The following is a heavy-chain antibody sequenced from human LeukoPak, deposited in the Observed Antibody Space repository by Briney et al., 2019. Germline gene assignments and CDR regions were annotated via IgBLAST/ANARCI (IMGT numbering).Heavy chain of an antibody. D-gene: IGHD1-14*01. CDR1: GFTFSNYA. J-gene: IGHJ4*02. Sequence: GGSLRLSCAASGFTFSNYAMSWVRQAPGKGLEWVSAISGSGDSTYYADSVKGRFTISRDNAKNTLYLQMNSLRAEDTAVYYCAALDNGRDYWGQGTLVTVSS. CDR3: AALDNGRDY. V-gene: IGHV3-23*01. CDR2: ISGSGDST.